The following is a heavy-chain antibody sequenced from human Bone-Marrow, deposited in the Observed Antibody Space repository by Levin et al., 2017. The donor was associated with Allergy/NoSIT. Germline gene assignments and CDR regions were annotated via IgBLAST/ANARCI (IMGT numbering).Heavy chain of an antibody. D-gene: IGHD3-10*01. CDR1: GFTFSSYA. CDR2: VTANGGGT. V-gene: IGHV3-23*01. J-gene: IGHJ4*02. CDR3: ARVISSRYLYGSGSYDY. Sequence: GGSLRLSCAASGFTFSSYAMGWVRQAPGRGLEWVSDVTANGGGTYYADSVKGRFTISRDNSKNTLYLQMISLRAEDTATYYCARVISSRYLYGSGSYDYWGQGTLVTVSS.